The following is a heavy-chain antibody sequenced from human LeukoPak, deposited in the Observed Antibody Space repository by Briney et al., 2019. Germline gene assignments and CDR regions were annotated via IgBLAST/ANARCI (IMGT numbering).Heavy chain of an antibody. CDR3: TTEFKELGSFFYFYYMDV. D-gene: IGHD3-10*01. Sequence: GGSLRLSCTASGFTFSNAGMNWVRQAPGKGLEWVGRIKTKSEGGTTDYAAPAKGRFTITRDDSKNALFLQMDSLKSDDTAMYYCTTEFKELGSFFYFYYMDVWGTGTTVTISS. CDR1: GFTFSNAG. J-gene: IGHJ6*03. V-gene: IGHV3-15*01. CDR2: IKTKSEGGTT.